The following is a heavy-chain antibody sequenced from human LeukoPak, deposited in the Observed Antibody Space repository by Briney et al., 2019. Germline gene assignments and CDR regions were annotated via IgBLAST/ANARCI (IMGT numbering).Heavy chain of an antibody. V-gene: IGHV3-30*02. Sequence: PGGSLRLPCVASGFTFSNYGMHWVSQAPGKGLEWVAFIRSEGTNKYYSDSVEGRFTVSRDNCKNTLFLQMNSLRPEDTALYYCVEDPSNVSRTLDIWGHGTLVTVSA. CDR2: IRSEGTNK. D-gene: IGHD3-10*02. CDR1: GFTFSNYG. J-gene: IGHJ3*02. CDR3: VEDPSNVSRTLDI.